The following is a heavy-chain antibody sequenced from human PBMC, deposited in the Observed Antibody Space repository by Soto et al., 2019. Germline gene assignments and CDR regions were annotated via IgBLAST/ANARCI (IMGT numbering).Heavy chain of an antibody. J-gene: IGHJ5*02. CDR1: GGTFSSYA. CDR3: ARDYCSGGSCYSSGSWFDP. V-gene: IGHV1-69*13. D-gene: IGHD2-15*01. Sequence: EASVKVSCKASGGTFSSYAISWVRQAPGQGLEWMGGIIPIFGTANYAQKFQGRVTITADESTSTAYMELSSLRSEDTAVYYCARDYCSGGSCYSSGSWFDPWGQGTLVTVSS. CDR2: IIPIFGTA.